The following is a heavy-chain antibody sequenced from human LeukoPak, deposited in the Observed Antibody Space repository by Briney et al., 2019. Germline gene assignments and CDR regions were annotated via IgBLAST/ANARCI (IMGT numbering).Heavy chain of an antibody. V-gene: IGHV3-7*01. Sequence: GGSLRLSCAASGFTFSSSWMTWVRQAPGKGPEWVANMKQDGSEKYYVDSVKGRFTISRDNAKNSLYLQMDSLRAEDTAVYYCARPGSTWRFDYWGQGTLVTVSS. J-gene: IGHJ4*02. CDR1: GFTFSSSW. CDR2: MKQDGSEK. CDR3: ARPGSTWRFDY. D-gene: IGHD2-2*01.